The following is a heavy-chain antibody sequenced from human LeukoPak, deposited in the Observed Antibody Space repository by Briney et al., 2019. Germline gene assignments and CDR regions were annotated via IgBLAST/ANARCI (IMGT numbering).Heavy chain of an antibody. CDR1: GFPFDRYW. J-gene: IGHJ4*02. CDR3: ARQPIYEAYFDF. V-gene: IGHV3-7*01. D-gene: IGHD3-16*01. Sequence: GGCLRLSCAASGFPFDRYWMSWVRLAPGKGLEWATNIKHDGSEKTFVDSVKGRFTISRDNAENSLYLQMNSLRAEDTAVYYCARQPIYEAYFDFWGQGTLVTVSS. CDR2: IKHDGSEK.